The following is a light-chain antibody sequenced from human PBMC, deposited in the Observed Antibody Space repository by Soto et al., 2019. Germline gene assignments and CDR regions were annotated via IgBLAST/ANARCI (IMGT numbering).Light chain of an antibody. J-gene: IGKJ4*01. CDR1: QGISSY. V-gene: IGKV1-9*01. CDR2: AAS. CDR3: QQLNSSPFT. Sequence: IQLTQSPSSLSASVGDRVTITCRASQGISSYLAWYQQKPGKAPKLLIYAASTLQSGVPSRFSGSGSGTDFTLTISSLQPEDFATYYCQQLNSSPFTFGGGTKVDIK.